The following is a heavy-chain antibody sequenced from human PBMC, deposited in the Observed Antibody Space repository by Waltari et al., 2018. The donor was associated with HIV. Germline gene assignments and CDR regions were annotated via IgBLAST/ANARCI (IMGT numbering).Heavy chain of an antibody. D-gene: IGHD3-10*01. CDR1: NFSVSGKH. V-gene: IGHV3-53*01. Sequence: AESGGRLIQPGGSLGLSCPASNFSVSGKHVKWIRQAPGGSLEWVAVIYPDDTTHYADSVSGRFTISRAKSRTTVLLLMNGLFVDDTATYFCATGVRYYGPWGQGTRVTVSS. J-gene: IGHJ5*02. CDR3: ATGVRYYGP. CDR2: IYPDDTT.